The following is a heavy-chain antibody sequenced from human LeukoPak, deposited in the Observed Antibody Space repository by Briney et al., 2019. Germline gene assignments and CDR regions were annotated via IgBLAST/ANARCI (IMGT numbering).Heavy chain of an antibody. CDR3: AREGGYSFDY. D-gene: IGHD5-18*01. CDR2: ITNDGSST. CDR1: GLTFSSHW. V-gene: IGHV3-74*01. Sequence: PGGSLRLSCAASGLTFSSHWMHWVRQAPGKGLVRVSRITNDGSSTTYADSVKGRFTISRDNAKNMLYLQVNSLRAEDTAVYYCAREGGYSFDYWGQGTLVTVSS. J-gene: IGHJ4*02.